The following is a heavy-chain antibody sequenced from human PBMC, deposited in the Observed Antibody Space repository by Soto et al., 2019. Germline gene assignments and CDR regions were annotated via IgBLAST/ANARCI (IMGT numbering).Heavy chain of an antibody. CDR1: GDSVSSNSAA. V-gene: IGHV6-1*01. D-gene: IGHD3-22*01. J-gene: IGHJ6*02. CDR3: ARNGGYPYYYYYGMDV. CDR2: TYYRSKWYN. Sequence: SQTLSLTCAISGDSVSSNSAAWNWIRQSPSRGLEWLGRTYYRSKWYNDYAVSVKSRITINPDTSKNQFSLQLNSVTPEDTAVYYCARNGGYPYYYYYGMDVWGQGTTVTVSS.